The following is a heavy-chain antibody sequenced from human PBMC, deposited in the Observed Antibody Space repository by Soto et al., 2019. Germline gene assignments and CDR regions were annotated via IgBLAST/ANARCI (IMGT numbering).Heavy chain of an antibody. Sequence: GASVKVSCKASGGTFSSYAISWVRQAPGQGLEWMGGIIPIFGTANYAQKFQGRVTITADESTSTAYMELSSLRSEDTAVYYCARGTAVAGRRTLYYFDYWGRGTLVTVS. D-gene: IGHD6-19*01. CDR2: IIPIFGTA. J-gene: IGHJ4*02. V-gene: IGHV1-69*13. CDR3: ARGTAVAGRRTLYYFDY. CDR1: GGTFSSYA.